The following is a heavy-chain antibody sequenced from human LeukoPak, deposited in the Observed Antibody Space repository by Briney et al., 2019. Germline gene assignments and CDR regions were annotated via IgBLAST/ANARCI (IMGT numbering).Heavy chain of an antibody. CDR2: ISGSGGST. D-gene: IGHD3-22*01. J-gene: IGHJ4*02. V-gene: IGHV3-23*01. CDR3: ARGLDYYDSSGYSYFDY. CDR1: GFTFSSYA. Sequence: GGSLRLSCAASGFTFSSYAMSWVRQAPGKGLEWVSTISGSGGSTEYADSMKGRFAISRDNSKNTLYLLLNRLRAEDTAVYYCARGLDYYDSSGYSYFDYWGQGTLVTVSS.